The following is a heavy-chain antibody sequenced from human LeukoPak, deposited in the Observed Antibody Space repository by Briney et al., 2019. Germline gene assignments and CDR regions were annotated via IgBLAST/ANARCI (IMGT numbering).Heavy chain of an antibody. D-gene: IGHD6-13*01. V-gene: IGHV3-7*03. Sequence: HPGGSLRLSCAASGFPFNAYWMTWVRQAPGKGLEWVANIRQDGDTKYYVDSVKGRFTISRDNAMNSLYLQMNSLRAEDTAIYYRARSLPYGTTWYGRSDFWGQGTLVTVSS. J-gene: IGHJ4*02. CDR2: IRQDGDTK. CDR1: GFPFNAYW. CDR3: ARSLPYGTTWYGRSDF.